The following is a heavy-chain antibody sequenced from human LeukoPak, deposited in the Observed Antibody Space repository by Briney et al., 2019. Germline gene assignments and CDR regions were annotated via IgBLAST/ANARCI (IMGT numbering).Heavy chain of an antibody. V-gene: IGHV4-39*01. CDR2: IYYSGST. J-gene: IGHJ4*02. CDR1: GGSIRSSSYY. Sequence: PSETLSLTCTVSGGSIRSSSYYWGWIRQPPGKGLEWIGSIYYSGSTYYNPSLKSRVTISVDTSKKQFSLKLSSVTAADTAVYYCARGPPRPYFDYWGQGTLVTVSS. CDR3: ARGPPRPYFDY.